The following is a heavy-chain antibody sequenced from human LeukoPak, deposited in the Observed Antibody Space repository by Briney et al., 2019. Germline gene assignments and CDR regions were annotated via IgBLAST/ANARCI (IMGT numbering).Heavy chain of an antibody. D-gene: IGHD1-1*01. CDR3: ARDRNGGDY. Sequence: GGSLRLSCAASGFTFSSYWMSWVRQAPGKGLEWVANIKQDGSEKYYVDSVKGRFTISRDNSKNTLYLQMNSLRPEDTAVYYCARDRNGGDYWGQGTLVTVS. CDR1: GFTFSSYW. V-gene: IGHV3-7*01. J-gene: IGHJ4*02. CDR2: IKQDGSEK.